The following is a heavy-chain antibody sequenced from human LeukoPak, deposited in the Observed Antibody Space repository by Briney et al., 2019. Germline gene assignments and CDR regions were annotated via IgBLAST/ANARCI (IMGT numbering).Heavy chain of an antibody. D-gene: IGHD5-18*01. CDR3: AREGPYSYGQRSFDY. V-gene: IGHV3-53*01. CDR1: GFSVGDNY. J-gene: IGHJ4*02. Sequence: GGSLRLSCAASGFSVGDNYMNWVRQAPGKGLEWVSVIFSTGSTYYADSVKGRFIISRDNSKNTLYLQMHSLRAEDTAVYYCAREGPYSYGQRSFDYWVQGTLVTVSS. CDR2: IFSTGST.